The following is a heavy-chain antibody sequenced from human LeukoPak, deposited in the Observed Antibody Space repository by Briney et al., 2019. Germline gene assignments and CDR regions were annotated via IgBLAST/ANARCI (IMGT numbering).Heavy chain of an antibody. CDR2: INSSGGST. D-gene: IGHD4-23*01. Sequence: ASVKVSCKASGYTFTRYYIHWVRQAPGQGLEWMGIINSSGGSTSYAQKFQGRVTMTRDTSTSTVYMELSSLRSEDTAVYYCASSGYGGNHERYFDLWGRGTLVTVSS. CDR3: ASSGYGGNHERYFDL. J-gene: IGHJ2*01. V-gene: IGHV1-46*01. CDR1: GYTFTRYY.